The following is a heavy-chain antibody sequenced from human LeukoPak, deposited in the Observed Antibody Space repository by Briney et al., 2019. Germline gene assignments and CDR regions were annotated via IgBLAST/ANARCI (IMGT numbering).Heavy chain of an antibody. Sequence: GGSLRLSCAATGFTFSSYGTSWVRQAPGKGLEWVSGISGSGGRTYYADSVKGRFTISRDNSKNTLYLQMNSLRAEDTAVYYCASVGGAATLGYWGQGTLVTVSS. D-gene: IGHD1-26*01. J-gene: IGHJ4*02. CDR2: ISGSGGRT. CDR3: ASVGGAATLGY. CDR1: GFTFSSYG. V-gene: IGHV3-23*01.